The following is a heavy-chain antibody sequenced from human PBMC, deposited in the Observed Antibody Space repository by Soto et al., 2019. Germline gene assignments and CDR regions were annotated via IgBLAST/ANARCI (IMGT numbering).Heavy chain of an antibody. J-gene: IGHJ6*02. V-gene: IGHV1-3*01. Sequence: ASVKVSCKANGYTFRNYAMHWVRQAPGQGLEWMGWINGGNGDTKYSQKFQGRVTITRDTSASTAYMELSSLRSEDTAVYYCARDGPIYDILSARYFYGMDVWGQGTTVTVSS. CDR2: INGGNGDT. CDR3: ARDGPIYDILSARYFYGMDV. CDR1: GYTFRNYA. D-gene: IGHD3-9*01.